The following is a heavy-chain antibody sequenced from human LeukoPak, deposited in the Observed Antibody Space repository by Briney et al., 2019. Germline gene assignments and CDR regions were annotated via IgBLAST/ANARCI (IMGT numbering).Heavy chain of an antibody. CDR1: GFTFSSYA. V-gene: IGHV3-23*01. CDR2: ISGSGGST. CDR3: AKGGGSSSFGRFDF. J-gene: IGHJ4*02. Sequence: GGSLRLSCAASGFTFSSYAMSWVRQAPGKGLEWVSAISGSGGSTYYADSVKGRFTISRDDSKNTLYLQMNSLRAEDTAVYYCAKGGGSSSFGRFDFWGQGTLVTVSS. D-gene: IGHD6-13*01.